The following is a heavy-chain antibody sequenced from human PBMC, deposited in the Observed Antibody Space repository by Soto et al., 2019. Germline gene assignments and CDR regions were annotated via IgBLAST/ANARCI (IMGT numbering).Heavy chain of an antibody. CDR2: IYWDDDE. V-gene: IGHV2-5*02. CDR3: AHSCNLITEDAQVGDFDY. J-gene: IGHJ4*02. Sequence: QITLKESGPTLVKPTQTLTLTCSFSGFSLTTDGVGVGWVRQPPGEALEWLALIYWDDDERYSTSLKTKLTFTKDPSRNQVVLIMTNMDPLDTASYYCAHSCNLITEDAQVGDFDYWGQGTLVTVSS. CDR1: GFSLTTDGVG. D-gene: IGHD3-10*01.